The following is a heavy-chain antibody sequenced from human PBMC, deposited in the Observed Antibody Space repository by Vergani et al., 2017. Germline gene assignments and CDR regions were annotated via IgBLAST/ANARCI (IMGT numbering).Heavy chain of an antibody. CDR3: AREGNYYDSTGFGPGGSFD. Sequence: QVQLQESGPGLVKPSETLSLTCSVSGDSMNTYYWTWIRQPPGKGLEWIGYIYDSGDTKYNPSLKSRVTMSLDTSKNQFSLNLYSVTAADTAVYYCAREGNYYDSTGFGPGGSFDWGPGTLVTVSS. J-gene: IGHJ4*02. CDR2: IYDSGDT. V-gene: IGHV4-59*01. D-gene: IGHD3-22*01. CDR1: GDSMNTYY.